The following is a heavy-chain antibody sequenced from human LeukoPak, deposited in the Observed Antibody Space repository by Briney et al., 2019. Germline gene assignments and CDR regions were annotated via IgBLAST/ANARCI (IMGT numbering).Heavy chain of an antibody. Sequence: SETLSLTCTVSGGSISNSYWTWIRQPAAKGLEWVGRIYPSGSTHYNPSLKSRVTMSTDTSKNQISLKLSSVTAADTAVYYCASAPHAFDIWGQGTMVTVSS. CDR3: ASAPHAFDI. J-gene: IGHJ3*02. CDR1: GGSISNSY. CDR2: IYPSGST. V-gene: IGHV4-4*07.